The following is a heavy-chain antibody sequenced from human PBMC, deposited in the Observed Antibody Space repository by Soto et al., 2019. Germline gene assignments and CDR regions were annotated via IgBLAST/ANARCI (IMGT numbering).Heavy chain of an antibody. Sequence: GASVKVSCKASGYTFTSYGISWVRQAPGQWLEWMGWISAYNGNTNYAQKLQGRVTMTTDTSTSTAYMELRSLRSDDTAVYYCARSLLGYCSGGSCYTVAGYYGMDVWGQGTTVTVSS. V-gene: IGHV1-18*01. CDR3: ARSLLGYCSGGSCYTVAGYYGMDV. CDR2: ISAYNGNT. D-gene: IGHD2-15*01. J-gene: IGHJ6*02. CDR1: GYTFTSYG.